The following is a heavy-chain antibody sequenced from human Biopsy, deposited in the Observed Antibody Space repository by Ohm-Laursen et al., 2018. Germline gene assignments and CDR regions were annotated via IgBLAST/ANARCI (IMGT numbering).Heavy chain of an antibody. CDR3: AREAIGYQLPCDD. Sequence: SSVRVSCKAPTGTFNSYGIIWVRQAPGQGLEWMGRIIPILRTTAYAQTFLGRVTITADSPTSTVDMELTSLTSDDTAVYFCAREAIGYQLPCDDWGQGTLVTVSS. CDR2: IIPILRTT. V-gene: IGHV1-69*11. J-gene: IGHJ4*02. CDR1: TGTFNSYG. D-gene: IGHD2-2*01.